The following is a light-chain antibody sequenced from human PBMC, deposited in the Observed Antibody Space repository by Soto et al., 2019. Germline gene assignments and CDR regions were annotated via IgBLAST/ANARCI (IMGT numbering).Light chain of an antibody. CDR2: VAS. Sequence: DIQLAQSPSTLSASVGDRITITCRATQRINWLAWYQQKPGKAPKLLIFVASRLESGVPSRFSGSGSGTEFPLTISSLQPDDFGPYYCQHYDTYSPMWTFGQGTKVDVK. CDR1: QRINW. V-gene: IGKV1-5*03. CDR3: QHYDTYSPMWT. J-gene: IGKJ1*01.